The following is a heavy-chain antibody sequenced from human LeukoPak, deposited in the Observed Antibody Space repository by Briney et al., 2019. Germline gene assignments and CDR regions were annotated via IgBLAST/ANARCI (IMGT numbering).Heavy chain of an antibody. D-gene: IGHD6-19*01. CDR1: GSSFTTYW. J-gene: IGHJ4*02. V-gene: IGHV5-51*01. Sequence: GESLKISCKGSGSSFTTYWIGWVRQMPGKGLEWMEIIYPGDSDIRYSPSFQGQLTISADNSISTAYLQWSSLRASGTAMYYCARREAVAGTKDLLDYWGQGTLVTVPS. CDR3: ARREAVAGTKDLLDY. CDR2: IYPGDSDI.